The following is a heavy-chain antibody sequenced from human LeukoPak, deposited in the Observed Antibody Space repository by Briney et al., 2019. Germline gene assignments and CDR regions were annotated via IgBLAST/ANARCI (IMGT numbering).Heavy chain of an antibody. J-gene: IGHJ6*02. V-gene: IGHV1-2*02. CDR2: INPNSGGT. D-gene: IGHD6-19*01. CDR3: ARRRSSGAYGMDV. Sequence: ALVKVSCKASGYTFTGYYMHWVRQAPGQGLEWMGWINPNSGGTNYAQKFQGRVTMTRDTSISTAYMELSRLRSDDTAVYYCARRRSSGAYGMDVWGQGTTVTVSS. CDR1: GYTFTGYY.